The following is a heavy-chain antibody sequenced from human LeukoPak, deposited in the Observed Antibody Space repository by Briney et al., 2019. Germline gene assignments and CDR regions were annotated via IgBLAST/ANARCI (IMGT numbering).Heavy chain of an antibody. CDR1: GYSISSGYY. Sequence: PSETLSLTCAVSGYSISSGYYWGWIRQPPGKGLEWIGSIYHSGSTYYNPSLKSRVTISVDTSKNQFSLKLSSVTAAATAVYYCARHFSEYQLLRGGFFDYWGQGTLVTVSS. J-gene: IGHJ4*02. V-gene: IGHV4-38-2*01. D-gene: IGHD2-2*01. CDR2: IYHSGST. CDR3: ARHFSEYQLLRGGFFDY.